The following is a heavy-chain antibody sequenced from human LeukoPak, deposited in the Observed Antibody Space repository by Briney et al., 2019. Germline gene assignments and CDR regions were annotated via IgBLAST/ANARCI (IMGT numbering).Heavy chain of an antibody. CDR1: GFSSYNFW. CDR2: IRSKNDGGTT. J-gene: IGHJ4*02. V-gene: IGHV3-15*01. CDR3: STYSYRVDY. D-gene: IGHD2-15*01. Sequence: PGGSLRLSCAASGFSSYNFWMTWVRQAPGKGLEWVGRIRSKNDGGTTDYAAPVQGRFTISRDDSKNMLYLEMNSLKTEDTAVYYCSTYSYRVDYWGQGTLVTVSS.